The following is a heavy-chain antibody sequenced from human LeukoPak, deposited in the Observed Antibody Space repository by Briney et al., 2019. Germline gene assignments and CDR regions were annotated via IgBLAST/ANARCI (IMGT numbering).Heavy chain of an antibody. D-gene: IGHD6-19*01. CDR2: IFCSGGST. Sequence: GGALTLSCAASGFTFSSYAMYWVRQAPWKELEGVSGIFCSGGSTHYADYVKGRFTISRDNSKNTVYLQMNSLRAEDTAVYYCAKTTTGYSSGRFPGWPVDYWGQGTLVTVSS. J-gene: IGHJ4*02. V-gene: IGHV3-23*01. CDR1: GFTFSSYA. CDR3: AKTTTGYSSGRFPGWPVDY.